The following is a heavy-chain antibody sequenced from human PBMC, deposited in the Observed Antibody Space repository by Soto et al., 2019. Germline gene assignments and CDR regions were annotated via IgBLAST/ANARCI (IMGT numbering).Heavy chain of an antibody. CDR2: IYYSGST. CDR3: ARGGGYDPLGFDY. V-gene: IGHV4-59*01. Sequence: SETLSLTCTVSGGSISSYYWSWIRQPPGKGLEWIGYIYYSGSTNYNPSLKSRVTISVDTSKNQFSLKLSSVTAADTAVYYCARGGGYDPLGFDYWGQGTLVTVSS. CDR1: GGSISSYY. J-gene: IGHJ4*02. D-gene: IGHD5-12*01.